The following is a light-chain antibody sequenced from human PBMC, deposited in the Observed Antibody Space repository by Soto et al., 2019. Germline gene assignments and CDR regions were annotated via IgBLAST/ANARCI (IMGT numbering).Light chain of an antibody. CDR3: QQYSDLPYT. V-gene: IGKV3-20*01. CDR2: GAS. Sequence: EIVLTQSPGTLSLSPRERATLSCRASQSVSSRNLAWYQQKPGQAPRLLIYGASSRATGIPYRFSGSGSVTDFTLTINRLEPEDFAVYYCQQYSDLPYTFGQGTKLEVK. J-gene: IGKJ2*01. CDR1: QSVSSRN.